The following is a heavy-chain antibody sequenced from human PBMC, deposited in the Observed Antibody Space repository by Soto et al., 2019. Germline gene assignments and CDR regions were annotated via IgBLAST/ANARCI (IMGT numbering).Heavy chain of an antibody. CDR3: ATSPYYDFWSGYSGFGRQH. D-gene: IGHD3-3*01. CDR1: GFTFSSYA. J-gene: IGHJ1*01. V-gene: IGHV3-23*01. Sequence: GGSLRLSCAASGFTFSSYAMSWVRQAPGKGLEWVSAISGSGGSTYYADSVKGRFTISRDNSKNTLYLQMNSLRDEDTAVYCWATSPYYDFWSGYSGFGRQHWGQGTLVTVSS. CDR2: ISGSGGST.